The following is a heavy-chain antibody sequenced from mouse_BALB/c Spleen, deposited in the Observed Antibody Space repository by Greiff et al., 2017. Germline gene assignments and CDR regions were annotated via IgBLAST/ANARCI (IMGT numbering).Heavy chain of an antibody. Sequence: EVQRVESGGGLVKPGGSLKLSCAASGFTFSSYAMSWVRQSPEKRLEWVAEISSGGSYTYYPDTVTGRFTISRDNAKNTLYLEMSSLRSEDTAMYYCAREGDYYGSSYEAWFAYWGQGTLVTVSA. V-gene: IGHV5-9-4*01. CDR2: ISSGGSYT. CDR1: GFTFSSYA. J-gene: IGHJ3*01. D-gene: IGHD1-1*01. CDR3: AREGDYYGSSYEAWFAY.